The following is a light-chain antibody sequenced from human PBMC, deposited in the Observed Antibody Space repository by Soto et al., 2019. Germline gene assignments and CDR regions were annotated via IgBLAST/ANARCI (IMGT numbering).Light chain of an antibody. V-gene: IGKV3-15*01. CDR2: GAS. CDR3: QQYNDWWT. Sequence: EIVMTQPPATLSVSPGESATLSCRASQSVSNNLTWYQQKPGQPPRLLIYGASTRATGVPGRFSGSGSGTEFTLTISSLQSEDFAVYYCQQYNDWWTFGQGTKVDIK. CDR1: QSVSNN. J-gene: IGKJ1*01.